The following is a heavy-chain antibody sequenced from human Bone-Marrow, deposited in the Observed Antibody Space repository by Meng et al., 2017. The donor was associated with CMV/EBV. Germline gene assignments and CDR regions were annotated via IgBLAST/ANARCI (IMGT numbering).Heavy chain of an antibody. CDR2: IYFSGNT. V-gene: IGHV4-39*01. Sequence: SETLSLTCTVSGGSISSSSYYWGWIRQPPGKGLEWIGSIYFSGNTYYNPSLKSRLTISVDTSKNQFSLKLSSVTAADTAVYCCARTDYGRLRDAFDIWGQGTMVTVSS. J-gene: IGHJ3*02. CDR1: GGSISSSSYY. CDR3: ARTDYGRLRDAFDI. D-gene: IGHD1-26*01.